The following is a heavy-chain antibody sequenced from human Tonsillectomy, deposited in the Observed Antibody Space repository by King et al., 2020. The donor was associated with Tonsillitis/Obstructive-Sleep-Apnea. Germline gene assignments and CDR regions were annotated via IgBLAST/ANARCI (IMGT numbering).Heavy chain of an antibody. CDR1: GFTFDDYG. CDR2: INWNGGST. Sequence: VQLVESGGGVVRPGGSLRLSCAASGFTFDDYGMSWVRQAPGKGLEWVSGINWNGGSTGYADSVKGRFTISRDNAKNSLYLQMNSQRDEDTALYYCARGVPYSGSYLVGPYYFDYWGQGTLVTVSS. J-gene: IGHJ4*02. D-gene: IGHD1-26*01. CDR3: ARGVPYSGSYLVGPYYFDY. V-gene: IGHV3-20*04.